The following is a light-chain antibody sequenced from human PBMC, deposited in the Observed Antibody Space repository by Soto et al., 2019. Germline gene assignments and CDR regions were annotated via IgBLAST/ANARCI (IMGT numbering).Light chain of an antibody. CDR2: WAS. CDR3: QQRHMWPIT. CDR1: QSVLYSSNNKIY. Sequence: DIVMTQSPDSLAVSLGERATINCKSSQSVLYSSNNKIYLAWYQQKPGQPPKLLIYWASTRESGVPDRFSGSGSGTDFTLTISSLQAEDVAVYYCQQRHMWPITFGQGTRLEIK. V-gene: IGKV4-1*01. J-gene: IGKJ5*01.